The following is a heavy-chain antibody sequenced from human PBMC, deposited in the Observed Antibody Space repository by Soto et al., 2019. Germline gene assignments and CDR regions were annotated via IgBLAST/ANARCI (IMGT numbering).Heavy chain of an antibody. J-gene: IGHJ6*03. CDR1: GGSISSYY. D-gene: IGHD6-6*01. CDR3: AREAFEYSSSQYYYYYMDV. CDR2: IYYSGST. Sequence: SETLSLTCTVSGGSISSYYWSWIRQPPWKGLEWIGYIYYSGSTNYNPSLKSRVTISVDTSKNQFSLKLSSVTAADTAVYYCAREAFEYSSSQYYYYYMDVWGKGTTVTVSS. V-gene: IGHV4-59*01.